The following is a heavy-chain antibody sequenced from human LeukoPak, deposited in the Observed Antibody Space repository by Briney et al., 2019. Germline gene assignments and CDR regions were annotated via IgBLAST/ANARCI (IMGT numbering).Heavy chain of an antibody. Sequence: PSETLSLTCTVSGGSISRNSYYWGWIRQPPGKGLEWIGTIYYSGSTYYDPSLKSRVTISVDMSNNQFSLKLSSVTAADTAVYYCARHLFYCSTTSCYSLFDYWGQGTLVTVSS. CDR1: GGSISRNSYY. D-gene: IGHD2-2*01. CDR3: ARHLFYCSTTSCYSLFDY. J-gene: IGHJ4*02. V-gene: IGHV4-39*01. CDR2: IYYSGST.